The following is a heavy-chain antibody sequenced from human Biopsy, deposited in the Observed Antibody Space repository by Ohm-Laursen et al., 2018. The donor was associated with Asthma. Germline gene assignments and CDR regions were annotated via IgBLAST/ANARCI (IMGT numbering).Heavy chain of an antibody. J-gene: IGHJ5*02. V-gene: IGHV1-2*06. CDR2: INPNGGAT. D-gene: IGHD7-27*01. Sequence: ASVKVSCKTSAYTFIGYHLHWVRQSPGEGLEWMGRINPNGGATIYAQKFQGRVTMTRDTSISTAYMELSRLTSDDTAVYYCARVQKSPGDRWFDPWGQGTLVTVSS. CDR1: AYTFIGYH. CDR3: ARVQKSPGDRWFDP.